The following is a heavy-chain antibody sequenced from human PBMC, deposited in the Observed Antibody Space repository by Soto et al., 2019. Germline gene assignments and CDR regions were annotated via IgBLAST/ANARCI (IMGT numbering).Heavy chain of an antibody. J-gene: IGHJ3*02. CDR2: ISWNSGSI. V-gene: IGHV3-9*01. Sequence: GGSLRLSCAASGFTFDDYAMHWVRQAPGKGLEWVSGISWNSGSIGYADSVKGRFTISRDNAKNSLYLQMNSLRAEDTALYYCAKDQGSSGWYGEAIDAFDIWGQGTMVTVSS. D-gene: IGHD6-19*01. CDR1: GFTFDDYA. CDR3: AKDQGSSGWYGEAIDAFDI.